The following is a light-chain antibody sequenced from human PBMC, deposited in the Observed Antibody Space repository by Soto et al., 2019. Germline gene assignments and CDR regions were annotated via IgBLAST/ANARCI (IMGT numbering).Light chain of an antibody. V-gene: IGKV3-15*01. Sequence: EIVLMQSPGTLSLPPGERATLSCRASQTLRRTYIAWYQQKPGQAPRLLIYGASTRATGIPARFSGSGSGTEFTLTISSLQSEDFAVYYCQQYNNWPITFGQGTRLEIK. CDR1: QTLRRT. CDR2: GAS. CDR3: QQYNNWPIT. J-gene: IGKJ5*01.